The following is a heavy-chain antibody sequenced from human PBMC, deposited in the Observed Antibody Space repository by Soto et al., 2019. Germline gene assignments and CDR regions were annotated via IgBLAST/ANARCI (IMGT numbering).Heavy chain of an antibody. V-gene: IGHV3-15*01. CDR3: TTVVSDGDYEPATDYYYYGMDV. Sequence: EVQLVESGGGLVKPGGSLRLSCAASGFTFSNAWMSWVRQAPGKGLEWVGRIKSKTDGGTTDYAAPVKGRFTISRDDSKNTLYLQMNSLKTEDTAVYYCTTVVSDGDYEPATDYYYYGMDVWGQGTTVTVSS. CDR2: IKSKTDGGTT. J-gene: IGHJ6*02. CDR1: GFTFSNAW. D-gene: IGHD4-17*01.